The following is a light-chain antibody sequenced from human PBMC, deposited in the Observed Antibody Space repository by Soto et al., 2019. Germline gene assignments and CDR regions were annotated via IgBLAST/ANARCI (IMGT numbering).Light chain of an antibody. V-gene: IGKV3-11*01. Sequence: EIVLTQSPATLTLSPVEIATLSVMTSQSVSSYLAWYQQKPGQAPRLLIYDASNRATGIPARFSGSGSGTDFTLTISSLEPEDFAVYYCQQRSNWPPVTFGGGTKVDIK. CDR1: QSVSSY. CDR2: DAS. J-gene: IGKJ4*01. CDR3: QQRSNWPPVT.